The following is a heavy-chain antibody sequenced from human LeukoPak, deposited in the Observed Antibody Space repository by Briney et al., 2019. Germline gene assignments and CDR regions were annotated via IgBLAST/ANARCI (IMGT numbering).Heavy chain of an antibody. CDR3: ATAWDRIRPDSPFLH. V-gene: IGHV1-2*02. CDR1: GFTVIGLY. Sequence: ASVKVSCKASGFTVIGLYIHWVRQAPGQGLQWMGWITRNSGGAKYAQNFQGSVTMTWDTSISTSYMELSSLTSDDTAVYYCATAWDRIRPDSPFLHWGQGTLVTVSS. J-gene: IGHJ4*02. D-gene: IGHD6-6*01. CDR2: ITRNSGGA.